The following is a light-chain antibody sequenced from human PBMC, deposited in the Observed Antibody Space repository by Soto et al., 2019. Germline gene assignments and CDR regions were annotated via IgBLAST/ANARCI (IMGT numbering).Light chain of an antibody. Sequence: EIVMTQSPCTLSVSPGGRCTLSFMASQSVSTNLAWYQQKPGQAPRLLIYDASNRATGIPARFSGSGSGTDFTLTISSLEPEDFAVYYCQQRSNWPPITFGQGTRLEIK. CDR3: QQRSNWPPIT. CDR1: QSVSTN. V-gene: IGKV3-11*01. J-gene: IGKJ5*01. CDR2: DAS.